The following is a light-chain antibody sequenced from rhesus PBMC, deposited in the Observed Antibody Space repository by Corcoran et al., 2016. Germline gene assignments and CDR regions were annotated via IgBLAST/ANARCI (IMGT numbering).Light chain of an antibody. CDR2: PAS. Sequence: DIQMTQSPSSLSASVGDRVTITCRASQGISSYLAWYQQKPGKAPKSLIYPASTLERGVPSRFSGSGSGTEFTLTSSSLQSGDFATYYCQQYNSDPLTFGGGTKVEIK. V-gene: IGKV1-37*01. CDR3: QQYNSDPLT. CDR1: QGISSY. J-gene: IGKJ4*01.